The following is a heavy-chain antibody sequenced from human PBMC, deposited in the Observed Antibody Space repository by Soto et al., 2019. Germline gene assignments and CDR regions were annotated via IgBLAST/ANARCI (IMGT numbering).Heavy chain of an antibody. V-gene: IGHV5-51*03. Sequence: EVQLVPSGAEVKKPGESLKISCKGSGFNFTTYWVGWVRQMPGKDLEWMGIIYPGDSDTRYSPSFQGQVTISADKSISPAYLQWSSLKASDPAMYSCARIPPGSIFYFDYWGQGTLVTVSS. J-gene: IGHJ4*02. CDR1: GFNFTTYW. CDR3: ARIPPGSIFYFDY. CDR2: IYPGDSDT. D-gene: IGHD6-6*01.